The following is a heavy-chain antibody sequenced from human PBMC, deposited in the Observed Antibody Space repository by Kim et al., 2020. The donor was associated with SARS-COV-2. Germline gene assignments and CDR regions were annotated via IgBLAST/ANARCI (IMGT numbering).Heavy chain of an antibody. D-gene: IGHD3-16*01. J-gene: IGHJ4*02. CDR3: ARGDALGY. V-gene: IGHV3-30*04. Sequence: GGSLRLSCATSGLIFSDYTMHWVRQAPGKGLEWVAVISSDARNENYADSVKGRFTISRDNSKNTLYLQMNSLRVEDTAVYHCARGDALGYWGQGTLVTVSS. CDR2: ISSDARNE. CDR1: GLIFSDYT.